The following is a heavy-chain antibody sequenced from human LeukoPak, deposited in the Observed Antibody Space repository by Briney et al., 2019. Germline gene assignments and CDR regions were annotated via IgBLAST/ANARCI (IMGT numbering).Heavy chain of an antibody. Sequence: ASVKVSCKASGYTFTSYGISWVRQAPGQGLEWMGRIIPILGIANYAQKFQGRVTITADKSTSTAYMELSSLRSEDTAVYYCARLGVGDSVLSARVFDLWGRGTLVTVSS. CDR2: IIPILGIA. CDR3: ARLGVGDSVLSARVFDL. D-gene: IGHD4-17*01. V-gene: IGHV1-69*04. CDR1: GYTFTSYG. J-gene: IGHJ2*01.